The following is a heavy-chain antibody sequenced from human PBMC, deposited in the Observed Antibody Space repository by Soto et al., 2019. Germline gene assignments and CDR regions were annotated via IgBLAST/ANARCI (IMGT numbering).Heavy chain of an antibody. CDR2: INGYTGNT. D-gene: IGHD3-16*01. CDR3: ARSWVTGKGGMDV. Sequence: QVQLVQSGAEVKKPGASVKVSCKASGYTFTSYGFSWVRQAPGQGLEWMGWINGYTGNTHYAQKFHGRVTMTTDTSTSTAYMELWTLISDDTAVYYCARSWVTGKGGMDVWGQGTTVTVSS. V-gene: IGHV1-18*01. J-gene: IGHJ6*02. CDR1: GYTFTSYG.